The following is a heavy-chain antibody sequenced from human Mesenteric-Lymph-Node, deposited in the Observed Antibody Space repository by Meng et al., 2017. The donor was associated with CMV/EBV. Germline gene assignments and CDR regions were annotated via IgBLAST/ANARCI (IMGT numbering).Heavy chain of an antibody. CDR2: MYSDGRT. V-gene: IGHV3-53*01. J-gene: IGHJ6*02. CDR3: AKDQNWNRGYGMDV. CDR1: GFTVGTNY. Sequence: GESLKISCAASGFTVGTNYLSWVRQPPGEGLEWVSVMYSDGRTHYADSVRGRFTISRDNSKNMVYLQMNSLRAEDTAVYYCAKDQNWNRGYGMDVWGQGTTVTVSS. D-gene: IGHD1-1*01.